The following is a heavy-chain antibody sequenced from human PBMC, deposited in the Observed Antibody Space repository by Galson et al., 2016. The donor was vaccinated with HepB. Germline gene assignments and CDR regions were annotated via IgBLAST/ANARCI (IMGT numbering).Heavy chain of an antibody. CDR2: ISRSSANI. CDR1: GFAFDTYS. V-gene: IGHV3-21*01. CDR3: TRELKPSAIDY. J-gene: IGHJ4*02. D-gene: IGHD2-2*01. Sequence: SLRLSCAASGFAFDTYSMNWVRQSPAKGLEWVSSISRSSANIYYADSARGRFTISRDNAKNSLFLQMNSLRAEDTAVYYCTRELKPSAIDYWGQGTLVTVSS.